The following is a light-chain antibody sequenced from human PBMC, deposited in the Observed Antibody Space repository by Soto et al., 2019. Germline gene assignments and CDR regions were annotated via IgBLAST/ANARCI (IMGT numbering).Light chain of an antibody. V-gene: IGLV2-14*01. CDR1: SSEVGGYNY. CDR2: DVS. Sequence: QSVLTQPASVSGSPGQSITISCTGTSSEVGGYNYVSWYQQHPGKATKLMIYDVSNRPSGVSNRFSGSKSGNTASLTISGFQAEDEADYYCSSYTSSSTDVFGTGTKVTVL. CDR3: SSYTSSSTDV. J-gene: IGLJ1*01.